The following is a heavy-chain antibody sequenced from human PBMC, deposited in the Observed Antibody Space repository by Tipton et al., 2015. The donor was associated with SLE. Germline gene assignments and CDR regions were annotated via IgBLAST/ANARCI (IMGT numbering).Heavy chain of an antibody. J-gene: IGHJ3*02. V-gene: IGHV4-34*01. CDR3: ARPNGYDAFDI. CDR1: GGSINNYY. Sequence: TLSLTCTVSGGSINNYYWSWIRQPPGKGLEWIGEINHSGSTNYNPSLKSRVTISVDTSKKHFSLNLRSVTAADTAVYYCARPNGYDAFDIWGQGTLVTVSS. CDR2: INHSGST. D-gene: IGHD5-18*01.